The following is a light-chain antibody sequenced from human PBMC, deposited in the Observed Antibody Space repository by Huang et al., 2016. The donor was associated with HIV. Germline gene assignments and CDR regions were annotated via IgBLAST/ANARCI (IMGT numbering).Light chain of an antibody. Sequence: DVVMTQSPLSLPVSLGQPAAISCRSSQGLVYGDGNTYLNWLHQRPGQSTRSLNYKVSKRDSGVPDRFSGSGSGTDFTLKISRVEAEDVGVYYCMQGTHWPPTFGGGTKVEIK. CDR1: QGLVYGDGNTY. V-gene: IGKV2-30*01. CDR2: KVS. J-gene: IGKJ4*01. CDR3: MQGTHWPPT.